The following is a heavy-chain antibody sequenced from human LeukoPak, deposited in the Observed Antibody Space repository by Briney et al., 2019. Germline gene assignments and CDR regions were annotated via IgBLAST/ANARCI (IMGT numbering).Heavy chain of an antibody. V-gene: IGHV1-8*01. J-gene: IGHJ5*02. Sequence: ASVKVSCKASGYTFTSYDINWVRQATGQGLEWMRWMNPNSGNTGYAQKFQGRVTMTRNTSISTAYMELSSLRSEDTAVYYCARAPDSCYSCNWFDPWGQGTLVTVSS. CDR2: MNPNSGNT. CDR3: ARAPDSCYSCNWFDP. CDR1: GYTFTSYD. D-gene: IGHD2-15*01.